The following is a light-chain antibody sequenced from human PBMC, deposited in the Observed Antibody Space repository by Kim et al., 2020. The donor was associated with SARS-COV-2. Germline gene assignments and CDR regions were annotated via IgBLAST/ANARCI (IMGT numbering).Light chain of an antibody. V-gene: IGLV3-21*03. CDR2: DDS. Sequence: VDARKTARMSRGVNNIGSKSVRWYRQKPGQAPVLVVYDDSDRPAGIPERFSGCNSGNTATLTISMVEAGDDADYYCQVWDSSSGVVFGGGTQLTVL. CDR3: QVWDSSSGVV. J-gene: IGLJ2*01. CDR1: NIGSKS.